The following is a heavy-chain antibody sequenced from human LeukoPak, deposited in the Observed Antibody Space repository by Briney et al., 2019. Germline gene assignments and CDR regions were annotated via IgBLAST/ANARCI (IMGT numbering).Heavy chain of an antibody. V-gene: IGHV3-23*01. D-gene: IGHD3-10*01. CDR2: ISGSGGST. CDR1: GFTFSSYA. Sequence: GGSLRLSCAASGFTFSSYAMNWVRQAPGKGLEWVSTISGSGGSTYYADSVKGRFIFSRDSSKNTLYLQMNSLRADDTAIYYCAKLSVWDGSGSYDSWGQGTLVTVSS. J-gene: IGHJ5*01. CDR3: AKLSVWDGSGSYDS.